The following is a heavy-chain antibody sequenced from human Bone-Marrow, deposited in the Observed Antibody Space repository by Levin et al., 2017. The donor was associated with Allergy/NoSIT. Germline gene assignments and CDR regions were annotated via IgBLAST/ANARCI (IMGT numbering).Heavy chain of an antibody. CDR3: VRDGGLKLSSYFDY. J-gene: IGHJ5*01. CDR1: GFRFGGYY. CDR2: INPNSGNT. Sequence: GESLKISCKASGFRFGGYYLHWVRQAPGQGLEWVGWINPNSGNTKYAQRFQGRVTLTRDTSITTVYMEWTGLRFDDTAVYYCVRDGGLKLSSYFDYWGHGTRVTVSS. V-gene: IGHV1-2*02. D-gene: IGHD3-3*01.